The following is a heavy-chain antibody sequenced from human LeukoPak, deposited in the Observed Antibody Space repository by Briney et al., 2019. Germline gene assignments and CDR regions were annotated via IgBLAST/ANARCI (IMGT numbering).Heavy chain of an antibody. CDR2: ISSSSNTI. CDR3: ARVRVEYFDWFEDY. CDR1: GFTFSSYG. Sequence: GGSLRLSCAASGFTFSSYGMNWVRQAPGKGLEWVSYISSSSNTIYYADSVNGRFTISRDNAKNSLYLQMNSLRAEDTAVYYCARVRVEYFDWFEDYWGQGTLVTVSS. D-gene: IGHD3-9*01. V-gene: IGHV3-48*01. J-gene: IGHJ4*02.